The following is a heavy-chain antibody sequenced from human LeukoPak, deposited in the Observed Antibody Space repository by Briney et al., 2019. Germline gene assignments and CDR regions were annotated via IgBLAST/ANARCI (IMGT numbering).Heavy chain of an antibody. J-gene: IGHJ4*02. Sequence: ISGSCVCTYYANSLKVRVTISRDNSKNTLYLQMNSLRADDTAVYYCAKTVVRGVMTYYFDYWGQGTLVTVSS. CDR3: AKTVVRGVMTYYFDY. D-gene: IGHD3-10*01. V-gene: IGHV3-23*01. CDR2: ISGSCVCT.